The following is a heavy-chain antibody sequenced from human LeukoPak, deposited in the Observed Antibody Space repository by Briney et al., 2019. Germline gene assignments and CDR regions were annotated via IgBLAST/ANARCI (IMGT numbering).Heavy chain of an antibody. D-gene: IGHD3-10*01. V-gene: IGHV4-34*01. J-gene: IGHJ4*02. CDR2: INHSGST. CDR1: GGSFSGYY. Sequence: PSETLSLTCAVYGGSFSGYYWSWIRQRPGKGLEWIGEINHSGSTNYNPSLKSRVTISADRPKNQFSLKLNSVTVADTAVYYCATSRITMVRGVIWGQGTLVTVSS. CDR3: ATSRITMVRGVI.